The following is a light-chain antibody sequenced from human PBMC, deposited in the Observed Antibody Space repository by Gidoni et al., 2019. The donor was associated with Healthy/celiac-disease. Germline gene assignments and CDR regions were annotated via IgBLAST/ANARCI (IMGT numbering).Light chain of an antibody. V-gene: IGKV1-39*01. CDR3: QQSYSTGFT. CDR2: AAS. CDR1: QSIRSY. J-gene: IGKJ3*01. Sequence: DIQMTQSPSSLSASVGDRVTITCRASQSIRSYLNWYQQKPGKAPKLLIYAASSLQSGVPSRFSGSGSGTDFTLTISSLQPEDFATYYCQQSYSTGFTFGPGTKVDIK.